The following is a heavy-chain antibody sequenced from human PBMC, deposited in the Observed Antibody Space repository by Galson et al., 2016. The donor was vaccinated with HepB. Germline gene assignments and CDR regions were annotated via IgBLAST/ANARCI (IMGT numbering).Heavy chain of an antibody. CDR2: ISSGSSAI. CDR3: AREIPSRGKSDY. CDR1: GFTFSGYN. J-gene: IGHJ4*02. V-gene: IGHV3-48*02. D-gene: IGHD3-10*01. Sequence: SLRLSCAASGFTFSGYNMDWVRQAPGKGLEWVSYISSGSSAIYYADSVKGRFTISRDNSKNTLYLEMNSLRDEDTAVYYCAREIPSRGKSDYWGQGTPATVSS.